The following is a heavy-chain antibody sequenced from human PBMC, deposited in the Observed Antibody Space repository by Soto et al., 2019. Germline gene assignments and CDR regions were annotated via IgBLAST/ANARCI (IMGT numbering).Heavy chain of an antibody. V-gene: IGHV6-1*01. CDR3: ARDEPSAAAGRRGIGY. Sequence: SQTLSLTCAMSGEGVACNSAAWNWIRQSPSRGLEWLGRTYYRSKWYNDYAVSVKSRITINPDTSKNQFSLQLNSVTPEDTAVYYCARDEPSAAAGRRGIGYWGQGTLVTVSS. CDR1: GEGVACNSAA. J-gene: IGHJ4*02. CDR2: TYYRSKWYN. D-gene: IGHD6-13*01.